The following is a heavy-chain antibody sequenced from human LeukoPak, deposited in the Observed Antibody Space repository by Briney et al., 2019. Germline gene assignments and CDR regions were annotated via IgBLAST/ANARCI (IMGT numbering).Heavy chain of an antibody. CDR3: ARFAAYEYHFDY. CDR1: GFPFTTYW. Sequence: PGGSLRLSCVPSGFPFTTYWIHWIRHAPGKGLEWVSRLSSDGSRSTYADSVKGRFIISRDNAKKTVYLQMNSLRVEDTAFYFCARFAAYEYHFDYWGRGALVTVSS. CDR2: LSSDGSRS. J-gene: IGHJ4*02. V-gene: IGHV3-74*03. D-gene: IGHD5-12*01.